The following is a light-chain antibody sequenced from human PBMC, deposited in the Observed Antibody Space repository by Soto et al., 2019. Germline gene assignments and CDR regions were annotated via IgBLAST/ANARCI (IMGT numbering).Light chain of an antibody. Sequence: QSVLTQPPSASGTPGQRVPISCSGSTSNIGTNYVYWYQQLPGTAPKLLIYRDDQRPSGVPDRFSGSKSGTSASLAISGLRSEDEADYYCAAWDDSLTAVLFGGGTQLTVL. CDR3: AAWDDSLTAVL. V-gene: IGLV1-47*01. CDR1: TSNIGTNY. CDR2: RDD. J-gene: IGLJ2*01.